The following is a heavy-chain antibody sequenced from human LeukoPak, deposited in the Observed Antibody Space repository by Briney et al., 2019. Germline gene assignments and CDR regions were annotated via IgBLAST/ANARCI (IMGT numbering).Heavy chain of an antibody. V-gene: IGHV3-21*01. CDR2: ISSSSSYI. Sequence: PGGSLRLSCAASGFTFSSYSMNWVRQAPGKGLEWVSSISSSSSYIYYADSVKGRFTISRDNAKNSLYLQMNSLRAEDTAVYYCARGATYSTSPPRPYYMDVWGKGTTVTVSS. CDR1: GFTFSSYS. J-gene: IGHJ6*03. CDR3: ARGATYSTSPPRPYYMDV. D-gene: IGHD2-2*01.